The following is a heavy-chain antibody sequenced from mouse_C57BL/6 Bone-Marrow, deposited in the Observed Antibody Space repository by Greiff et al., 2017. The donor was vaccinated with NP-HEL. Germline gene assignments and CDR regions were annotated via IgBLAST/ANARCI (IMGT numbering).Heavy chain of an antibody. CDR2: ISNGGGST. D-gene: IGHD2-3*01. V-gene: IGHV5-12*01. J-gene: IGHJ3*01. CDR3: ARPDGYYPNPEVAD. Sequence: EVMLVESGGGLVQPGGSLKLSCAASGFTFSDYYMYWVRQTPEKRLEWVAYISNGGGSTYYPDTVKGRFTISRDNAKNTLYLQMSRLKSEDTAMYYCARPDGYYPNPEVADWGQGTLVTVSA. CDR1: GFTFSDYY.